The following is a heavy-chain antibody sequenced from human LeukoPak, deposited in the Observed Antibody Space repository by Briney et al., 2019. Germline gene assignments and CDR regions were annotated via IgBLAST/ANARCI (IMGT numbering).Heavy chain of an antibody. J-gene: IGHJ4*02. CDR2: IIPIFGTA. D-gene: IGHD5-12*01. Sequence: SVKVSCKASGGTFSSYAISWVRQAPGQGLEWMGGIIPIFGTANYAQKFQGRVTITADESTSTAYMELSSLRSEDTAVYYCARFTYSGYDRRDYWGQGTLVTVSS. V-gene: IGHV1-69*01. CDR3: ARFTYSGYDRRDY. CDR1: GGTFSSYA.